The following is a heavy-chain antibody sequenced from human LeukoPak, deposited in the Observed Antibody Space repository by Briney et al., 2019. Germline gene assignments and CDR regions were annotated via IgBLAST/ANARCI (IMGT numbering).Heavy chain of an antibody. CDR3: ARVATATTHFDY. Sequence: ASVKVSCKASGYTFTSYDINWVRQATGQGLEWMGWMNPNSGNTGYAQKFQGRVTMTRNTSISTAYMELSSLRSEDTAVYYCARVATATTHFDYWGQGTLVTVSS. CDR1: GYTFTSYD. V-gene: IGHV1-8*01. CDR2: MNPNSGNT. J-gene: IGHJ4*02. D-gene: IGHD4-17*01.